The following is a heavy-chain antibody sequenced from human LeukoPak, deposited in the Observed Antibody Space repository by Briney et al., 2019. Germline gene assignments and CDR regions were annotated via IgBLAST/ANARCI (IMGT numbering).Heavy chain of an antibody. D-gene: IGHD3-10*01. CDR2: VYSTGST. Sequence: SETLSLTCTVSGGSISSYYWSWIREPAGEGLEWIGRVYSTGSTNYNPSLKSRVTISVDTSKNQFSLKLSSVTAPDTAVYYCARDQGTGSGRYYYYYMDVWGKGTTVTISS. V-gene: IGHV4-4*07. J-gene: IGHJ6*03. CDR3: ARDQGTGSGRYYYYYMDV. CDR1: GGSISSYY.